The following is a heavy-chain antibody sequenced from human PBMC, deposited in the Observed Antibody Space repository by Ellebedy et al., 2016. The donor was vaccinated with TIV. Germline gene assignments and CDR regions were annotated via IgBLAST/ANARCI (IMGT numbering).Heavy chain of an antibody. J-gene: IGHJ4*02. CDR3: ARDLIGAYYYDSSGYYRSY. CDR2: ISSSSSYI. V-gene: IGHV3-21*01. CDR1: GFTFSSYS. Sequence: GGSLRLXXAASGFTFSSYSMNWVRQAPGKGLEWVSSISSSSSYIYYADSVKGRFTISRDNAKNSLYLQMNSLRAEDTAVYYCARDLIGAYYYDSSGYYRSYWGQGTLVTVSS. D-gene: IGHD3-22*01.